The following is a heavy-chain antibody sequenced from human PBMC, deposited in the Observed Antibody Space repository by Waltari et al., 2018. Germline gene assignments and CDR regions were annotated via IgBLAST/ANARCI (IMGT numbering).Heavy chain of an antibody. CDR2: IVVGSGNP. J-gene: IGHJ6*03. V-gene: IGHV1-58*01. CDR1: GFTFTSSA. D-gene: IGHD4-17*01. Sequence: QMQLVQSGPEVKKPGTSVKVSCKASGFTFTSSAVQWGRQARGQRLSWIGWIVVGSGNPTHTQMFQESVTITWDLSTSTAYMQLSSLRSEDRAVYYCAADDSPSTVTTFYYYYYMVVWGKGTTVTVSS. CDR3: AADDSPSTVTTFYYYYYMVV.